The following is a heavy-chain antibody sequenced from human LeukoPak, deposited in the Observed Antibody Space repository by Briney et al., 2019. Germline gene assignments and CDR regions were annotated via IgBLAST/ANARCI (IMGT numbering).Heavy chain of an antibody. V-gene: IGHV4-34*01. D-gene: IGHD6-13*01. Sequence: SETLSLTCAVYGGSFSGYYWSWIRQPPGKGLEWIGEINHSGSTNYNPSLKSRVTISVDTYKNQFSLKLSSVTAADTAVYYCARGGVVAAAGTLGNWFDPWGQGTLVTVPS. J-gene: IGHJ5*02. CDR3: ARGGVVAAAGTLGNWFDP. CDR1: GGSFSGYY. CDR2: INHSGST.